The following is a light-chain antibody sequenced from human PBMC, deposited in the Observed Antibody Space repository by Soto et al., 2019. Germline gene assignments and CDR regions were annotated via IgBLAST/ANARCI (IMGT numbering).Light chain of an antibody. V-gene: IGKV3-15*01. CDR1: QSVSSS. Sequence: EIVLTQSRGTLSLSPGARATLSSTASQSVSSSLAWYQQKPGQAPRLLIYDASTRATGIPARFSGSGSGTDFTLTISGLQSEDFAVYYCQPYNNWPQTFGQGT. J-gene: IGKJ1*01. CDR2: DAS. CDR3: QPYNNWPQT.